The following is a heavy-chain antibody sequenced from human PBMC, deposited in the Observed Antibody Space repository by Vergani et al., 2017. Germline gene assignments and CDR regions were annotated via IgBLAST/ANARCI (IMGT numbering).Heavy chain of an antibody. Sequence: QVQLVQSGAEVKKPGASVKVSCKASGYTFTSYGISWVRQAPGQGLEWMGWISAYNGNTKYAQKLQGRVTMTTDTSTSTAYMELRSLRSDDTAVYYCARDSGDFWSGYWSHNYYYYMDVWGKGTTVTVSS. J-gene: IGHJ6*03. CDR2: ISAYNGNT. CDR1: GYTFTSYG. CDR3: ARDSGDFWSGYWSHNYYYYMDV. V-gene: IGHV1-18*01. D-gene: IGHD3-3*01.